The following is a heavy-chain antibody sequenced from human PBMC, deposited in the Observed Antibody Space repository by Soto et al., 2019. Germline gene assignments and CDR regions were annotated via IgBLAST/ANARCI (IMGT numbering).Heavy chain of an antibody. Sequence: HPGGSLRLSCAASGFTFNSNGMDWVRQTPGKGLEWLAVISYDGTNIYYADSVKGRFTISRDNSKNTLYLHMNNLRPEDTAVYYCAKLKSGAPLYYFDYWGQGTLVTVYS. J-gene: IGHJ4*02. CDR3: AKLKSGAPLYYFDY. CDR2: ISYDGTNI. CDR1: GFTFNSNG. D-gene: IGHD1-26*01. V-gene: IGHV3-30*18.